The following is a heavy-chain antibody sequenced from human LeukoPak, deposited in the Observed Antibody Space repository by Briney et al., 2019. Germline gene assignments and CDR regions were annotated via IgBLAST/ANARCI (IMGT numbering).Heavy chain of an antibody. D-gene: IGHD6-13*01. CDR2: INPNSGGT. V-gene: IGHV1-2*02. Sequence: ASVKVSCKASGYTLTGYYMHWVRQAPGQGLEWMGWINPNSGGTNYAQKFQGRVTMTRDTSISTAYMELSRLRSDDTAVYYCARTGYSSSWYDYWGQGTLVTVSS. CDR3: ARTGYSSSWYDY. CDR1: GYTLTGYY. J-gene: IGHJ4*02.